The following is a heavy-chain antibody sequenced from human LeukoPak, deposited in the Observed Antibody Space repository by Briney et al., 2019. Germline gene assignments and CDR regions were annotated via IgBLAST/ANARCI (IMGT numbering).Heavy chain of an antibody. CDR1: GFTFSNTW. Sequence: GGSLRLSCAASGFTFSNTWMSWVRQAPGKGLEWVGRIKSKTDGGTIGYGAPVKGRFTISRDDSKNTLYLEMNSLRIEDTAVYYCTTPSSSWGQGTLVTVSS. D-gene: IGHD3-10*01. CDR3: TTPSSS. V-gene: IGHV3-15*01. J-gene: IGHJ5*02. CDR2: IKSKTDGGTI.